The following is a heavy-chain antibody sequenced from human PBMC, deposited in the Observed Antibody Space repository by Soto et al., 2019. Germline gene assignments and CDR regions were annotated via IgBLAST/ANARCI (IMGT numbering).Heavy chain of an antibody. CDR2: ITPIHGTA. D-gene: IGHD6-19*01. J-gene: IGHJ5*02. CDR3: ARDQVAGTGFDP. V-gene: IGHV1-69*01. Sequence: QVQLVQSGAEVKKPGSSVKVSCKASGGTFSSYAISWVRQAPGQGLEWMGGITPIHGTAKYAQNFQGRVTITADESTSTVYMELSLRSDDTAVYYCARDQVAGTGFDPWCQGTLVTVSS. CDR1: GGTFSSYA.